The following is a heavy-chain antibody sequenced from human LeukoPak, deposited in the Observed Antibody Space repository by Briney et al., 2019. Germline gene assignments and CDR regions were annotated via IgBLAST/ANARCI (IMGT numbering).Heavy chain of an antibody. V-gene: IGHV3-48*01. D-gene: IGHD3-3*01. CDR1: GFTFTSYS. Sequence: GGSLRLSCAASGFTFTSYSMNWVRQAPGKGREWVSYISSSSSIIYYADSVKGRFTISRDNAKNSMYLQMNSLRAEDTAVYYCYARSGYSGWYFDLWGRGTLVTVSS. J-gene: IGHJ2*01. CDR2: ISSSSSII. CDR3: YARSGYSGWYFDL.